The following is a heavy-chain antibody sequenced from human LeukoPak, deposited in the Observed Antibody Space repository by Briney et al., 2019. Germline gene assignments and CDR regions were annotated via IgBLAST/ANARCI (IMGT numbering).Heavy chain of an antibody. CDR2: IKQDGSER. CDR3: AKDPRIRYCSSTSCPLNWFDP. V-gene: IGHV3-7*03. CDR1: GFTFSIYW. J-gene: IGHJ5*02. Sequence: GGSLRLSCAASGFTFSIYWMSWVRQAPGKGLEWVANIKQDGSERYYVDSVKGRFTISRDNSKNTLYLQMNSLRAEDTAVYYCAKDPRIRYCSSTSCPLNWFDPWGQGTLVTVSS. D-gene: IGHD2-2*01.